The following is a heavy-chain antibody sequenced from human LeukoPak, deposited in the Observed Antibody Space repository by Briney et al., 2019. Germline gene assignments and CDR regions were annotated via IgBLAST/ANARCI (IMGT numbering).Heavy chain of an antibody. Sequence: SGPTLVKPTQTLTLTCTFSGFSLSTSGEAVGWIRQPPGKALEWLALTYWNAEKRCSPSLKSRLTITKDTSKNQVVLTMTNMDPMDTATYYCAHRYGGYFDYWGQGTLVTVSS. J-gene: IGHJ4*02. CDR3: AHRYGGYFDY. D-gene: IGHD3-16*01. CDR2: TYWNAEK. CDR1: GFSLSTSGEA. V-gene: IGHV2-5*01.